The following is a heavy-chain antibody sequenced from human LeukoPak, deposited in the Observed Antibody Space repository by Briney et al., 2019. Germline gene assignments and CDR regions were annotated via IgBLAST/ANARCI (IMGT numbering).Heavy chain of an antibody. V-gene: IGHV4-39*07. CDR2: IFYGGSA. CDR3: ARDPVAAVSQEADY. Sequence: SETLSLTCTVSGDSVSSSSYFWAWIRQPPGKGLEWIGNIFYGGSAYYNPSLKSRVSISVDTSKNQFSLKLTSVTAADTAVYYCARDPVAAVSQEADYWGQGTLVTVSS. CDR1: GDSVSSSSYF. J-gene: IGHJ4*02. D-gene: IGHD6-13*01.